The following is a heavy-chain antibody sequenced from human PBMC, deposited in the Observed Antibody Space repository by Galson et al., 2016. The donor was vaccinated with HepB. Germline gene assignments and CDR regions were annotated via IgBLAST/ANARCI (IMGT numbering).Heavy chain of an antibody. V-gene: IGHV3-30*04. CDR3: AREGAEMAVAGTAFDY. CDR1: GFTFNSYA. CDR2: ISYDGRKK. Sequence: SLRLSCAASGFTFNSYAMHWVRQAPGKAPEWVAVISYDGRKKYYADSVKGRFTISRDKSKNTLYLQMNSLRAEDTAVYYCAREGAEMAVAGTAFDYWGQGTLVTGSS. D-gene: IGHD6-19*01. J-gene: IGHJ4*02.